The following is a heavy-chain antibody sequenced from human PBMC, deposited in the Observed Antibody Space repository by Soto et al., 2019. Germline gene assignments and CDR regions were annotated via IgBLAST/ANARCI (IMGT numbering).Heavy chain of an antibody. CDR1: GYSFTSYW. CDR3: ARVYIAAAGRPYGNYYYYYGMDV. CDR2: IYPGDSDT. Sequence: GESLKISCKGSGYSFTSYWIGWVRQMSGKGLEWMGIIYPGDSDTRYSPSFQGQVTISADKSISTAYLQWSSLKASDTAMYYCARVYIAAAGRPYGNYYYYYGMDVWGQGTTVTVSS. J-gene: IGHJ6*02. V-gene: IGHV5-51*01. D-gene: IGHD6-13*01.